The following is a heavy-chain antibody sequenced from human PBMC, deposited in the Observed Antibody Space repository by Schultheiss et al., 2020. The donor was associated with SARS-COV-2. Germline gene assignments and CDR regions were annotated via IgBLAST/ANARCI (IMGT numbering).Heavy chain of an antibody. D-gene: IGHD2-21*01. V-gene: IGHV3-21*04. Sequence: GGSLRLSCAASGFTFSNYAMCWVRQAPGKGPEWVSSISSSSSYIYYADSVKGRFTISRDNAKNSLYLQMNSLRAEDTAVYYCAREVKRGRYYYYYMDVWGKGTTVTVSS. CDR3: AREVKRGRYYYYYMDV. J-gene: IGHJ6*03. CDR2: ISSSSSYI. CDR1: GFTFSNYA.